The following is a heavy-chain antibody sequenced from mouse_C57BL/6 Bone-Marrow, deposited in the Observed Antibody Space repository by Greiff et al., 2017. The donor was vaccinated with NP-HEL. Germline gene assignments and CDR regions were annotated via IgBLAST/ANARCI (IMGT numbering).Heavy chain of an antibody. J-gene: IGHJ3*01. CDR1: GFTFSSYA. CDR2: ISDGGSYT. V-gene: IGHV5-4*01. D-gene: IGHD2-4*01. Sequence: EVKLMESGGGLVKPGGSLKLSCAASGFTFSSYAMSWVRQTPEKRLEWVATISDGGSYTYYPDNVKGLFTISRDNAKNNLYLQMSHLKSEDTAMYYCARDEGYDYAWFAYGGQGTLVTVSA. CDR3: ARDEGYDYAWFAY.